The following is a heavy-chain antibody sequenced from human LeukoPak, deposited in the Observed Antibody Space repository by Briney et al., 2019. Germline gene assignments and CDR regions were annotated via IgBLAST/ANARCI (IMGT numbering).Heavy chain of an antibody. J-gene: IGHJ3*02. Sequence: GGSLRLSCAASGFTVSSNYMSWVHQAPGKELEWVSVIYSGGSTYYADSVKGRFTISRDNSKNTLYLQMNSLRAEDTAVYYCARSRWTRTDIWGQGTMVTVSS. CDR2: IYSGGST. CDR3: ARSRWTRTDI. D-gene: IGHD3/OR15-3a*01. CDR1: GFTVSSNY. V-gene: IGHV3-53*01.